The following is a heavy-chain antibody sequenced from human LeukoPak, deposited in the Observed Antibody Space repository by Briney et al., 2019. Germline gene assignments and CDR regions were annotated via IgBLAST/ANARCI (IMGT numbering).Heavy chain of an antibody. D-gene: IGHD3-3*01. Sequence: SETLSLTCTVSGGSISSYYWSWIRQPPGKGLEWIGYVSYSESTNYNPSLKSRVTISEDTSKNHFSLKLSSVTAADTAVYYCAMYNFWSGYYGDYWGQGTLVTVSS. CDR1: GGSISSYY. CDR3: AMYNFWSGYYGDY. J-gene: IGHJ4*02. CDR2: VSYSEST. V-gene: IGHV4-59*01.